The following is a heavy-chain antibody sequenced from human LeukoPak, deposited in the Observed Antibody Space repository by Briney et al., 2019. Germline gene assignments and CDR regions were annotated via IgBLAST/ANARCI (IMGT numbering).Heavy chain of an antibody. Sequence: GGSLRLSCAASGLTVSSTYMSSVRQARGRGREWVSFIYSGVTTYFPASVKARFPISRDNSMNTLYLQMNSLRAEDTAVYYCAKSTNYDSLTGYYPFDYWGQGTLVTVSS. CDR1: GLTVSSTY. J-gene: IGHJ4*02. D-gene: IGHD3-9*01. CDR2: IYSGVTT. V-gene: IGHV3-53*05. CDR3: AKSTNYDSLTGYYPFDY.